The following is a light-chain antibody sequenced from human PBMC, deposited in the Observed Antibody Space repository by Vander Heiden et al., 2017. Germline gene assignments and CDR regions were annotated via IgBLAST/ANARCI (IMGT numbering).Light chain of an antibody. Sequence: QSALTQPASVSGSPGQSITISCTGTSSDVGSYNLVSWYQQHPGKAPKLMIYEVSKRPSGVSNRFSGSKSGNTASLTISGLQAEDEADYYCCSYAGSSTPCVSGTGTKVPF. CDR3: CSYAGSSTPCV. CDR1: SSDVGSYNL. V-gene: IGLV2-23*02. J-gene: IGLJ1*01. CDR2: EVS.